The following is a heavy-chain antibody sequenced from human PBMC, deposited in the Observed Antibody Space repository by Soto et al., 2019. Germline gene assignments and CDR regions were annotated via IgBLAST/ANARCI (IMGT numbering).Heavy chain of an antibody. Sequence: GASVKVSCKASGGTFSSYTISWVRQAPGQGLEWMGRIIPILGIANYAQKFQGRVTITADKSTSTAYMELSSLRSEDTAVYYCARAFCSSTSCYKRGYYYYYMDVGGKGTTVPVSS. CDR2: IIPILGIA. CDR1: GGTFSSYT. J-gene: IGHJ6*03. D-gene: IGHD2-2*02. V-gene: IGHV1-69*02. CDR3: ARAFCSSTSCYKRGYYYYYMDV.